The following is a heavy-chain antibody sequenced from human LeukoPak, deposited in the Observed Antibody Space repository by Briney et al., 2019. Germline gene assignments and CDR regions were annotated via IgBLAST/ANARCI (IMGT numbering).Heavy chain of an antibody. CDR3: AKQRSGGSGWCMDY. V-gene: IGHV3-30*18. D-gene: IGHD6-19*01. CDR2: ISYDGSNE. Sequence: GGSLRLSCAASGFTFSSYGMHWVRQAPGKGLEWVAVISYDGSNEYYTDSVKGRLTISRDDFKNTLYLQMNSLRAEDTAVYYCAKQRSGGSGWCMDYWGQGTLVTVSS. CDR1: GFTFSSYG. J-gene: IGHJ4*02.